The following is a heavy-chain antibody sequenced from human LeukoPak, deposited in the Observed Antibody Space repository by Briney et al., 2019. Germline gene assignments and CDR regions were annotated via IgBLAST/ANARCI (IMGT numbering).Heavy chain of an antibody. CDR3: ARDLGYGSGSYSY. D-gene: IGHD3-10*01. J-gene: IGHJ4*02. CDR2: INPNSGGT. CDR1: GYTFTGYY. V-gene: IGHV1-2*02. Sequence: EASVKVSCKASGYTFTGYYMHWVRQAPGQGLEWMGWINPNSGGTNYAQKFQGRVTMTRDTSISTAYMELSRLRSDDTAVYYCARDLGYGSGSYSYWGQGTLVTVSS.